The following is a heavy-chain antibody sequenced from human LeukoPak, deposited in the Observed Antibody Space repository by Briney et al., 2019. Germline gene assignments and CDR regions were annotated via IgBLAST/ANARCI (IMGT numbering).Heavy chain of an antibody. CDR2: ISAYNGNT. Sequence: ASVKVSCKASGYTFTSYGISWVRQAPGQGLEWMGWISAYNGNTNYAQKLQGRVTMTIDTSTSTAYMELRSLRSDDTAVYYCAREWLYYYDSSGYLHYYYYYMDVWGKGTTVTVSS. CDR1: GYTFTSYG. J-gene: IGHJ6*03. CDR3: AREWLYYYDSSGYLHYYYYYMDV. V-gene: IGHV1-18*01. D-gene: IGHD3-22*01.